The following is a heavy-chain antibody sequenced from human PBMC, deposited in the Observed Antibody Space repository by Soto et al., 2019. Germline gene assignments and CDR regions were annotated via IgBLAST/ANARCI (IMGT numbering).Heavy chain of an antibody. D-gene: IGHD3-9*01. Sequence: GGSLRLSCAASGFTFSSYGMHWVRQAPGKGLEWVAVIWYDGSNKYYADSVKGRFTISRDNSKNTLYLQMNSLRAEDTAVYYCARDPELRYFDWLPYFDYWGQGTLVTVSS. J-gene: IGHJ4*02. V-gene: IGHV3-33*01. CDR3: ARDPELRYFDWLPYFDY. CDR1: GFTFSSYG. CDR2: IWYDGSNK.